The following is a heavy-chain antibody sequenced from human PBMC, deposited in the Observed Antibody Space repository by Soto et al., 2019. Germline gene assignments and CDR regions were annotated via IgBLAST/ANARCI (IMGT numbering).Heavy chain of an antibody. CDR3: ASGGNDSSGYLVPEYFQH. V-gene: IGHV4-31*01. CDR1: GGSISSGGYY. D-gene: IGHD3-22*01. J-gene: IGHJ1*01. CDR2: IYYSGST. Sequence: QVQLQESGPGLVKPSQTLSLTCTVSGGSISSGGYYWSWIRQHPGKGLEWIGYIYYSGSTYYNPSLQSLVTISVDTSKNQFSLKLSSVTAADTAVYYCASGGNDSSGYLVPEYFQHWGQGTLVTVSS.